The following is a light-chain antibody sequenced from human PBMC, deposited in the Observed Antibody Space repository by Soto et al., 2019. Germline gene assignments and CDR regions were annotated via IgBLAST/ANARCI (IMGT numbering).Light chain of an antibody. CDR3: QQYDDWPPSYT. J-gene: IGKJ2*01. CDR2: GAS. Sequence: TVMTQSPATLSLSPGERATLPCRASQSVSSYLAWYQQKPGQAPRLLIYGASTRAPGVPARISGSGSGTEFTLTISSLQSEDFAVYYCQQYDDWPPSYTFGQGTKLEIK. V-gene: IGKV3-15*01. CDR1: QSVSSY.